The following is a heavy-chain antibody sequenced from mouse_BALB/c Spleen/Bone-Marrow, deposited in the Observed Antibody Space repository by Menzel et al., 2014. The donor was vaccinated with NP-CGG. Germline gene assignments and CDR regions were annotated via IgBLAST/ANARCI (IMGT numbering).Heavy chain of an antibody. CDR3: ARGGYYRYDGYWYFDV. J-gene: IGHJ1*01. Sequence: EVKLMESGPGLVKPSQSLSLTCTVTGYSITSDYAWNWIRQFPGNKLEWMGYISYSGSTTYNPSLKSRISITRDTSKNQFFLQLNSVTTEDTATYYCARGGYYRYDGYWYFDVWGAGTTVTVSS. D-gene: IGHD2-14*01. CDR2: ISYSGST. V-gene: IGHV3-2*02. CDR1: GYSITSDYA.